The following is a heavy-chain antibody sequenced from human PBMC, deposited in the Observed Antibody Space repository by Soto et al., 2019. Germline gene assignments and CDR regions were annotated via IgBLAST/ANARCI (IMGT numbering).Heavy chain of an antibody. V-gene: IGHV4-34*01. CDR1: GGSFSGCY. D-gene: IGHD2-2*02. J-gene: IGHJ4*02. CDR3: AGGDYTAYYFDY. Sequence: SETLSLTCAVYGGSFSGCYWSWVRQPPGKGLEWIGEINHSGSTNYNPSLKSRVTISVDTSKNQFSLKLSSVTAADTAVYYCAGGDYTAYYFDYWGQGTLVTVS. CDR2: INHSGST.